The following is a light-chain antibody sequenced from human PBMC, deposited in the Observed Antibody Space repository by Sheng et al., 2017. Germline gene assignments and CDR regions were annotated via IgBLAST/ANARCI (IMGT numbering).Light chain of an antibody. CDR1: QSVSTN. Sequence: VVTQSPATLSLSPGERATLSCRASQSVSTNLAWYQQKPGQAPRLLIYGASTRATGIPDRFSGSGSGTDFTLTISRLEPEDFALYYCHQYERSPETFGQGTKVEIK. CDR3: HQYERSPET. CDR2: GAS. J-gene: IGKJ1*01. V-gene: IGKV3-20*01.